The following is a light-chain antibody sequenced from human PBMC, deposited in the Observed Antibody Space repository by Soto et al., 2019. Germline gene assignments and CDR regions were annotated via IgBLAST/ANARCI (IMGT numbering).Light chain of an antibody. CDR1: QSVSSY. J-gene: IGKJ4*01. V-gene: IGKV3-11*01. CDR3: QQRNNSPHT. Sequence: EIVLTQSPATLSLSPGERATLSCRASQSVSSYLAWYQQKPGQAPRLLIYDASNTATGIPARFSGGGSGTDFTLTISRLQHEDFADYYCQQRNNSPHTFGQGTKVEIK. CDR2: DAS.